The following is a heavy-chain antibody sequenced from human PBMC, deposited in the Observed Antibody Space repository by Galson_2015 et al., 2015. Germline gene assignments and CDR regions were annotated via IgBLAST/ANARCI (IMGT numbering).Heavy chain of an antibody. CDR3: ARDNYYYFDV. D-gene: IGHD3-10*01. CDR1: GFTFSSSV. V-gene: IGHV1-58*01. CDR2: IVVGGGQA. J-gene: IGHJ2*01. Sequence: SVKVSCKGAGFTFSSSVVLWVRQAPGQRLEWIGWIVVGGGQASYAQKFHQRVTITRDLSTNTVSMELSSLRSEDTAVYFCARDNYYYFDVWGPGTLVTVSS.